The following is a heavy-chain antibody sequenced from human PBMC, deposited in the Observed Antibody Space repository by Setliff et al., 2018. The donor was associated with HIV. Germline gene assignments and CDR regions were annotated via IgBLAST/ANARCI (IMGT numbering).Heavy chain of an antibody. D-gene: IGHD3-22*01. CDR3: ITHYYDSSGFSPNYFDS. CDR2: IKSTGADGPT. V-gene: IGHV3-15*01. J-gene: IGHJ4*02. CDR1: GFTFRNAW. Sequence: PGESLKISCAASGFTFRNAWMSWVRQAPGKGLEWVGRIKSTGADGPTDYAAPMKGRFTISRDDSKNMVFLQMNSLKTEDTAVYYCITHYYDSSGFSPNYFDSWGQGTLVTVSS.